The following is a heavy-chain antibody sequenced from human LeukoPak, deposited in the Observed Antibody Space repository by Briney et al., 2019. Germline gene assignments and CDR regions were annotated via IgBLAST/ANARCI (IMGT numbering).Heavy chain of an antibody. CDR3: VKSPYQDYRRNIDF. V-gene: IGHV3-64D*09. J-gene: IGHJ4*01. D-gene: IGHD2-2*01. Sequence: GGSLRLSCPASGFSFSTCALHWGRQAPGKGLEYVSAISSNGLTHYADSVKGRFTIFRDNPKNTLFLQMTSLRTEDTAVYYCVKSPYQDYRRNIDFWGHGNLVTVSS. CDR1: GFSFSTCA. CDR2: ISSNGLT.